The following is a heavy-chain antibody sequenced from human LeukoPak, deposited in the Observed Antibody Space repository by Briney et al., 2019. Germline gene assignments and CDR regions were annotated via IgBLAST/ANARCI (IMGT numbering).Heavy chain of an antibody. J-gene: IGHJ4*02. Sequence: AGRSLRLSRAASGFTFSSYAMHWVRQAPGKGLEWVAVISYDGSNKYYADSVKGRFTISRDNSKNTLYLQMNSLRAEDTAVYYCAKVRTVARTDAFDYWGQGTLVTVSS. CDR3: AKVRTVARTDAFDY. D-gene: IGHD6-19*01. CDR2: ISYDGSNK. V-gene: IGHV3-30-3*01. CDR1: GFTFSSYA.